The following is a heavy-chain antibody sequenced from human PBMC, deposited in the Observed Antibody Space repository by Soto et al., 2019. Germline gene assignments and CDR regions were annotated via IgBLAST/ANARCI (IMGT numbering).Heavy chain of an antibody. CDR3: ASLNNWSSGDGRIDV. V-gene: IGHV1-69*01. D-gene: IGHD1-26*01. J-gene: IGHJ6*02. CDR2: MMPVYGSA. CDR1: GDTFSRSA. Sequence: QVQLVQSGAEVKKPGSSVKVSCKASGDTFSRSAFAWVRQAPGQGPEWMGGMMPVYGSANYAQKFRGRLTITADEHTSTVYMELRSLRSEDTALYYCASLNNWSSGDGRIDVWGRGTAVIVSS.